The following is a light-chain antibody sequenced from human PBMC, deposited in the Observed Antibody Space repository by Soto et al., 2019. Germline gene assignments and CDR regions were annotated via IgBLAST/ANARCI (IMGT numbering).Light chain of an antibody. CDR2: DVS. CDR1: SSDVGGYNY. CDR3: CSYAGSFTYV. V-gene: IGLV2-11*01. J-gene: IGLJ1*01. Sequence: QSVLTQPRSVSGSPGQSVTIPCTGTSSDVGGYNYVSWYRQHPGKAPKVMIYDVSKRPSGVPDRFSGSKSGNTASLTISGLQAEDEADYYCCSYAGSFTYVFGTGTKLTVL.